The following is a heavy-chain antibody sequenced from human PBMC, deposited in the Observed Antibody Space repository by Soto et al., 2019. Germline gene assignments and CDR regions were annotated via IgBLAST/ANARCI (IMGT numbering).Heavy chain of an antibody. J-gene: IGHJ6*02. CDR3: ASSQGSTTSLEIYYYYYYGMDV. Sequence: QVQLVQSGAEVKKPGSSVKVSCKASGGTFSSYAISWVRQAPGQGLEWMGGIIPISGTANYAQKFQGRVTITADESTSTAYMELSSLRSEHPAAYYCASSQGSTTSLEIYYYYYYGMDVWGQGTTVTVSS. CDR1: GGTFSSYA. V-gene: IGHV1-69*01. D-gene: IGHD2-2*01. CDR2: IIPISGTA.